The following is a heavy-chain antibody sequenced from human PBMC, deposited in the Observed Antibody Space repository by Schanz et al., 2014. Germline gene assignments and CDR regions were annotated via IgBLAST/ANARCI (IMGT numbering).Heavy chain of an antibody. J-gene: IGHJ6*02. CDR3: RLWFGELYYGMDV. CDR1: GFAFSNYA. Sequence: EVQVVESGGGLVQPGGSLRLSCAASGFAFSNYAMNWVRQAPGKGPEWFSAISGSGRDTYYAASVKGRFTISRDNSKNTLSLQMNSLRAEDTAVYYCRLWFGELYYGMDVWGQGTTVTVSS. D-gene: IGHD3-10*01. CDR2: ISGSGRDT. V-gene: IGHV3-23*04.